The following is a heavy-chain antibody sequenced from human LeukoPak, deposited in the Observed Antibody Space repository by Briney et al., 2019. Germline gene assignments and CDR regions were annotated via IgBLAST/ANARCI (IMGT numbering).Heavy chain of an antibody. V-gene: IGHV5-51*07. CDR1: GYSFTXXX. CDR2: IYPGDSDT. D-gene: IGHD2-8*01. Sequence: GESLKISCKGSGYSFTXXXIGWVHQMPGKXLEWMGIIYPGDSDTRYSPSFQGQVTILADKSISTAYLQWSSLKASDTAMYYCARRVSGMDVWGQGTTVTVSS. CDR3: ARRVSGMDV. J-gene: IGHJ6*02.